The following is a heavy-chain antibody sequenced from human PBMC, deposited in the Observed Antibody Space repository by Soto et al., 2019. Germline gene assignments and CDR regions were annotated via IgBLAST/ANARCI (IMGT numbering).Heavy chain of an antibody. V-gene: IGHV4-39*01. CDR3: ASQQTYYDYGDYPRTRGYFDY. CDR1: GGSISSSSYY. Sequence: QLQLQESGPGLVKPSETLSLTCTVSGGSISSSSYYWGWIRQPPGKGLEWIGSIYYSGSTYYNPSLKSRVTISGDTSKNQFSLKLSSVTAADTAVYYCASQQTYYDYGDYPRTRGYFDYWGQGTLVTVSS. D-gene: IGHD4-17*01. CDR2: IYYSGST. J-gene: IGHJ4*02.